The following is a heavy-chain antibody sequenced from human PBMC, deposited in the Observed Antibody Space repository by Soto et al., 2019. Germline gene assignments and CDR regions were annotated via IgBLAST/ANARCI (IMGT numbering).Heavy chain of an antibody. V-gene: IGHV3-30-3*01. Sequence: GGSLRLSCAASGFTVSSYAMHWVRQAPGKGLEWVAVISYDGSNKYYADSVKGRFTISRDNPKNTLYLQMNSLRAEDTAVYYCARAYEGDYFDYWGQGTLVTVSS. J-gene: IGHJ4*02. CDR1: GFTVSSYA. CDR2: ISYDGSNK. CDR3: ARAYEGDYFDY. D-gene: IGHD3-16*01.